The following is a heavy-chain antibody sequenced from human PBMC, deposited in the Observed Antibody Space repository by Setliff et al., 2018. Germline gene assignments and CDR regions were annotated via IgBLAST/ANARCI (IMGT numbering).Heavy chain of an antibody. J-gene: IGHJ4*02. CDR3: ARSGIRAARSDPPFDY. D-gene: IGHD6-6*01. Sequence: PSETLSLTCTVPGGSISSISYYWSWIRQPPGKGLEWIGYIYYSGSTNYNPSLKNRVTISVDTSKNQFSLKLSSVTAADTAVYYCARSGIRAARSDPPFDYWGQGTLVTVSS. CDR1: GGSISSISYY. V-gene: IGHV4-61*05. CDR2: IYYSGST.